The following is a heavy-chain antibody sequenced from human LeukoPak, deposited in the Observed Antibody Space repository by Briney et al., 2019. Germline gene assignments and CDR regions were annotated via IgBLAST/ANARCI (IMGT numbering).Heavy chain of an antibody. CDR3: ARAATPVDY. CDR1: RXTFSHYE. CDR2: ISGSGSTI. J-gene: IGHJ4*02. V-gene: IGHV3-48*03. Sequence: GGSLRLSCAASRXTFSHYEMNWVRQAPGQGLEWVAYISGSGSTIYYAESVKGRFTISRDNAKNSLFLHMNSLRLEDTAVYYCARAATPVDYWGQGTVVTVSS. D-gene: IGHD2-15*01.